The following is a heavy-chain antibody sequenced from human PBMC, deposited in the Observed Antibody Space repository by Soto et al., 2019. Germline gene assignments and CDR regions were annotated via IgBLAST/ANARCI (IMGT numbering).Heavy chain of an antibody. D-gene: IGHD6-13*01. J-gene: IGHJ4*02. V-gene: IGHV4-59*01. CDR2: IYYSGSS. CDR1: GGSMKNYY. CDR3: ARAVAAAGGGFAFDS. Sequence: SETLSLTCTVSGGSMKNYYWSWIRQPPGKGLEWIGYIYYSGSSNYNPSLRSRVTILVDTSKNQFSLNLSSVSAADTAVYYCARAVAAAGGGFAFDSWGQGTLVTVS.